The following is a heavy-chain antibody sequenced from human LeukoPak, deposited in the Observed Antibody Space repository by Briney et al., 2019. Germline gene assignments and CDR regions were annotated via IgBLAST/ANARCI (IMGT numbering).Heavy chain of an antibody. J-gene: IGHJ4*02. D-gene: IGHD6-6*01. CDR2: INPSGGST. V-gene: IGHV1-46*01. Sequence: ASVKVSCKASGYTFTSYDINWVRQATGQGLEWMGIINPSGGSTSYAQKFQGRVTMTRDTSTSTVYMELSSLRSEDTAVYYCARGRSSSGPFDYWGQGTLVTVSS. CDR1: GYTFTSYD. CDR3: ARGRSSSGPFDY.